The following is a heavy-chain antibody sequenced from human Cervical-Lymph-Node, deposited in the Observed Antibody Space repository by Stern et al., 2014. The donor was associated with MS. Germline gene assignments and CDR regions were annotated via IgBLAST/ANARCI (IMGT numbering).Heavy chain of an antibody. CDR1: GFSLTTSGMC. J-gene: IGHJ3*02. CDR3: ARFYSSSSFADAFDI. Sequence: QVTLRESGPALVKPTQTLTLTCTFSGFSLTTSGMCVSWIRQPPGKALEWLAFIDWDDDKSYNTSLKTRLTISKDTSKNQVVLTMTNMDPMDTATYYCARFYSSSSFADAFDIWGQGTMVTVSS. CDR2: IDWDDDK. V-gene: IGHV2-70*01. D-gene: IGHD6-6*01.